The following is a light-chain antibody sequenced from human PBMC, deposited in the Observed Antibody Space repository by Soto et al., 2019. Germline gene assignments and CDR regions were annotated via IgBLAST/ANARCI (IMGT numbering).Light chain of an antibody. J-gene: IGKJ1*01. CDR2: GAS. CDR3: QQYNNWSRT. CDR1: QSVSSN. Sequence: EILLTPSPATLSVSTGERATLSCRASQSVSSNLAWYQQKPGQAPRLLIYGASTRATGIPARFSGSGSGTEFTLTISSLQSEDFAVYYCQQYNNWSRTFGQGTKVE. V-gene: IGKV3-15*01.